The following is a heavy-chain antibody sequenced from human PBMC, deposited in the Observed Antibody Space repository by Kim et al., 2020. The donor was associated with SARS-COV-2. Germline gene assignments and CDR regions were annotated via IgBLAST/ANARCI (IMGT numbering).Heavy chain of an antibody. V-gene: IGHV4-59*01. D-gene: IGHD6-19*01. Sequence: TSHPTLQSRGPISVATSKNQFSLKLSSVTAADTAVYYCARESYSSGCFDTWGQGTLVIVSS. CDR3: ARESYSSGCFDT. J-gene: IGHJ5*02.